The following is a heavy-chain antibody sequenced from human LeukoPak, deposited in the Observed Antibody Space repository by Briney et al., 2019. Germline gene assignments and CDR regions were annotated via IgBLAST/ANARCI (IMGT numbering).Heavy chain of an antibody. V-gene: IGHV4-4*02. CDR2: MYLSGTT. Sequence: SETLSLTCTVSGDSINSLDLWSWVRQPPGKGLEWIGEMYLSGTTHSNPSVKSRVTISIDKSRNQFFLNLSSVTAADTAVYYCAGLVGRYSSGLYYYYFDYWGQGTLVTVSS. CDR1: GDSINSLDL. J-gene: IGHJ4*02. CDR3: AGLVGRYSSGLYYYYFDY. D-gene: IGHD3-22*01.